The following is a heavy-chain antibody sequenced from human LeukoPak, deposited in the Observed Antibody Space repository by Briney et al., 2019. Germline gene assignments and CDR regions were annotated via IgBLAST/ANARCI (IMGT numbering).Heavy chain of an antibody. CDR2: IYTSGAT. D-gene: IGHD2-15*01. CDR1: GDSITSGDSY. V-gene: IGHV4-61*02. J-gene: IGHJ4*02. CDR3: AREYSH. Sequence: SQTLSLTCSVSGDSITSGDSYWTWIRQPAGEGLEWIGLIYTSGATKYNPSLKSRITISLDTSKNQFSLQLNSVTAADTAVYYCAREYSHWGQGTLVTVSA.